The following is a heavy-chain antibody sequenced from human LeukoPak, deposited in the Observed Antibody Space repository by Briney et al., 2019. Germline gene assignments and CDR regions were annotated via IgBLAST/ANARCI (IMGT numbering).Heavy chain of an antibody. CDR2: IYFDGSNK. J-gene: IGHJ4*02. V-gene: IGHV3-30*04. CDR3: ASDPPASGWSFDC. D-gene: IGHD6-19*01. Sequence: GGSLRLSCAASGFTFSSYAMHWVRQAPAKGLEWVAMIYFDGSNKYYVDSVKGRFTISRDNSKNTLYLQMNSLRAEDTAVYYCASDPPASGWSFDCWGQGTLVTVSS. CDR1: GFTFSSYA.